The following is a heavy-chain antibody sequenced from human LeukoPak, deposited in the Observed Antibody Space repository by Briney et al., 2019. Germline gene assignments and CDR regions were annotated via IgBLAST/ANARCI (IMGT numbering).Heavy chain of an antibody. V-gene: IGHV1-69*06. D-gene: IGHD3-10*01. CDR2: IIPIFGTA. J-gene: IGHJ4*02. Sequence: GASVKVSCKASGGTFSIYAISWVRQAPGQGLEWMGGIIPIFGTANYAQKFQGRVTITADKSTSTAYMELSSLRSEDTAVYSCARGPNYYGSGSYLDYWGQGTLVTVSS. CDR3: ARGPNYYGSGSYLDY. CDR1: GGTFSIYA.